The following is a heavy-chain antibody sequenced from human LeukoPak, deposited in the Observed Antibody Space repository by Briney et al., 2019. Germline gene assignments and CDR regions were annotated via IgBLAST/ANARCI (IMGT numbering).Heavy chain of an antibody. CDR2: IHYSGST. J-gene: IGHJ4*02. CDR1: GDSISSYY. V-gene: IGHV4-59*08. D-gene: IGHD6-13*01. Sequence: SETLSLTCTVSGDSISSYYWSWIRQAPGKGLEWIGYIHYSGSTDYNPSLKSRVTISVDTSKNQFSLKLTSVTAADTAVYYCARGAAATRDFWGQGTLVTVSS. CDR3: ARGAAATRDF.